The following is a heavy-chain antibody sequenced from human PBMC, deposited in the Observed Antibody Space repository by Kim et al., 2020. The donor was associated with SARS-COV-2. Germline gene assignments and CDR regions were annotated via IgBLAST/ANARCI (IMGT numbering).Heavy chain of an antibody. V-gene: IGHV4-39*01. D-gene: IGHD1-26*01. Sequence: SETLSLTCTVSGGSINSFTDYWGWIRQPPGKGLEWIGSFSYNGNTYYNPSLKSRVTISADASKNHFSLILSSVTAAATATYYCSRRKLAVATRPWCPGTL. CDR1: GGSINSFTDY. CDR2: FSYNGNT. J-gene: IGHJ4*02. CDR3: SRRKLAVATRP.